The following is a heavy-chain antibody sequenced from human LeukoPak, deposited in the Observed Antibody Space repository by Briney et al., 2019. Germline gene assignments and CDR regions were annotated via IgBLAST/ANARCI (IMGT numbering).Heavy chain of an antibody. Sequence: ASVKVSCKASGGTFSNYAISWVRQAPGQGLEWMGGIIPIFGTANYAQKFRGRVTVTADKSTSTAYMELSSLRSEDTAVYYCARDDDSRDPPHFDNSGQGTLVSASS. CDR3: ARDDDSRDPPHFDN. CDR2: IIPIFGTA. CDR1: GGTFSNYA. V-gene: IGHV1-69*06. J-gene: IGHJ4*02. D-gene: IGHD3-16*01.